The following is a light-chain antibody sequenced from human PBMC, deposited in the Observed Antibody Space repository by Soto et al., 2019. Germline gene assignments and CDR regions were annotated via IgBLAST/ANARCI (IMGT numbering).Light chain of an antibody. J-gene: IGKJ4*01. Sequence: EIVVTQSPASLSLSPGDRATLSCRTSQNVKYYLAWYQQKPGQAPRLLIYDTSNRATGIPARVTGSGSGTDFTLTISSLEPEDLAVYYGHQRGDWPTFGGGTKVEIK. CDR2: DTS. CDR1: QNVKYY. CDR3: HQRGDWPT. V-gene: IGKV3-11*01.